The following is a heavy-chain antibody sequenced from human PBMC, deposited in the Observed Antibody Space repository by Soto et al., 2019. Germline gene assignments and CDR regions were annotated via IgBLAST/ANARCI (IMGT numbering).Heavy chain of an antibody. CDR1: GYSFTSYW. Sequence: GESLKISCKGSGYSFTSYWIGWVRQMPGKGLEWMGVIHPGDSDINYSPSFQGQVTISVDKSISTTYLHWSSLRASDTAMYYCVRLVGNILIREVSDWFDPWGQGTLVTVSS. J-gene: IGHJ5*02. CDR2: IHPGDSDI. CDR3: VRLVGNILIREVSDWFDP. V-gene: IGHV5-51*01. D-gene: IGHD3-10*01.